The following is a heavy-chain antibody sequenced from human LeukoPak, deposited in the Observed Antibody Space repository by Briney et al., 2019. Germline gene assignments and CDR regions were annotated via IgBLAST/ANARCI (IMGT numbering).Heavy chain of an antibody. Sequence: ASVKVSCTASGGTFSSYAISWVRQAPGQGLEWMAWISANNGETRYAQNFQGRVTMTTDTSTSTAYLELRSLRSDDTAVYYCARVPPSAHQLLSSDYWGQGTQVTVSS. CDR2: ISANNGET. CDR3: ARVPPSAHQLLSSDY. CDR1: GGTFSSYA. D-gene: IGHD2-2*01. V-gene: IGHV1-18*01. J-gene: IGHJ4*02.